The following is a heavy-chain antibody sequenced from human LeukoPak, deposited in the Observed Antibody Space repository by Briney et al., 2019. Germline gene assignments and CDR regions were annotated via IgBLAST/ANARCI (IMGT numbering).Heavy chain of an antibody. D-gene: IGHD3-22*01. CDR1: GFTFSSYE. Sequence: GGSLRLSCAASGFTFSSYEMNWVRQAPGKGLEWVSYISSSGNTIYYADSVQGRFTISRDNAKNSLYLQMNSLRAEDTAVYSCARDFSSSGYYSDFWGQGTLVTVSS. V-gene: IGHV3-48*03. CDR3: ARDFSSSGYYSDF. CDR2: ISSSGNTI. J-gene: IGHJ4*02.